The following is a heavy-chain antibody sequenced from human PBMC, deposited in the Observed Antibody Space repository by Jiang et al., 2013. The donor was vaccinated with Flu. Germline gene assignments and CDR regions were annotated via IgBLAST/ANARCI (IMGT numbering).Heavy chain of an antibody. Sequence: LLKPSETLSLTCTVSGGSISSYYWSWIRQPPGKGLEWIGYIYYSGSTNYNPSLKSRVTISVDTSKNQFSLKLSSVTAADTAVYYCARGSSSWYDPYLTGPQPNWYFDLWGRGTLVTVSS. CDR1: GGSISSYY. CDR2: IYYSGST. CDR3: ARGSSSWYDPYLTGPQPNWYFDL. J-gene: IGHJ2*01. V-gene: IGHV4-59*01. D-gene: IGHD6-13*01.